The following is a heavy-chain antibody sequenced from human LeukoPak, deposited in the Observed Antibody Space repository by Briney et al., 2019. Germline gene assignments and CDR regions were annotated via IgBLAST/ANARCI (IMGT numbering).Heavy chain of an antibody. Sequence: SETLSLTCTVSGGSTSSSSYYWGWIRQPPGKGLEWIGSIYYSGSTYYNPSLKSRVSISVDTSKNQFSLKLSSVTAADTAVYYCARRKESYFDYWGQGTLVTVSS. CDR3: ARRKESYFDY. CDR1: GGSTSSSSYY. V-gene: IGHV4-39*01. J-gene: IGHJ4*02. CDR2: IYYSGST.